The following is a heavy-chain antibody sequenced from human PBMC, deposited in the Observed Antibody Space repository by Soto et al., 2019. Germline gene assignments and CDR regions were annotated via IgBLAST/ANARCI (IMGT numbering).Heavy chain of an antibody. CDR1: GGSISSYY. CDR3: ARGVGYCSTTSCRGLRNDY. D-gene: IGHD2-2*01. Sequence: SETLSLTCTVSGGSISSYYWSWIRQPPGKGLEWIGYIYYSGSTNYNPSLKSRVTISVDTSKNQFSLKLSSVTAADTAVYYCARGVGYCSTTSCRGLRNDYWGQGTLVTVSS. J-gene: IGHJ4*02. CDR2: IYYSGST. V-gene: IGHV4-59*01.